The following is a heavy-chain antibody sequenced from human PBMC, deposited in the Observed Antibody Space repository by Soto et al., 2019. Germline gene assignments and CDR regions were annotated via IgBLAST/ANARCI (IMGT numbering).Heavy chain of an antibody. D-gene: IGHD6-19*01. V-gene: IGHV4-59*11. Sequence: SETLSLTCSVAGGSISGHYWTWIRQSPGKGLEWIGYIFYSGSTNYNPSLKSRVTISVDTSKNQFSLKMSSVTAADTAVYYCARVGSSGWSPDYWGRGTLVTVSS. CDR3: ARVGSSGWSPDY. CDR2: IFYSGST. J-gene: IGHJ4*02. CDR1: GGSISGHY.